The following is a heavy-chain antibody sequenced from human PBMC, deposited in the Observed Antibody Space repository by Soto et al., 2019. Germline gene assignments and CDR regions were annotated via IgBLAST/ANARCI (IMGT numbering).Heavy chain of an antibody. Sequence: QVQLVESGGGVVQSGRSLRLSCAASGFTFSSYGMHWVRQAPGKGLEWVAIIGYDGSNKIYADSVKGRFTISRDNSKNTLYLQMNSVRAEDTTVYYCARVPETYCSGGSCYSGGIDYWGQGTLVTVSS. V-gene: IGHV3-33*01. J-gene: IGHJ4*02. D-gene: IGHD2-15*01. CDR3: ARVPETYCSGGSCYSGGIDY. CDR1: GFTFSSYG. CDR2: IGYDGSNK.